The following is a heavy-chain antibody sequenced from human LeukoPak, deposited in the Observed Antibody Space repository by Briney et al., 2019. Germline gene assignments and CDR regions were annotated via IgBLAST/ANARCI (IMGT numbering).Heavy chain of an antibody. CDR3: ARVRSSGYLFDY. Sequence: SETLSLTCIVSGGSITSNTYFWDWIRQTPGKGLEWIGSIYYSGSTYYNPSLKSRVTISLDTSKNQFSPKLSSVTAADTAVYYCARVRSSGYLFDYWGQGTLVTVSS. CDR2: IYYSGST. J-gene: IGHJ4*02. V-gene: IGHV4-39*07. CDR1: GGSITSNTYF. D-gene: IGHD3-22*01.